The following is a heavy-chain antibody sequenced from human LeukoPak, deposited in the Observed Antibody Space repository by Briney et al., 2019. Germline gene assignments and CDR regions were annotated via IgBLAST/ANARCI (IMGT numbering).Heavy chain of an antibody. CDR3: ARGRSYRRGYYDY. CDR2: NNHSGST. V-gene: IGHV4-34*01. J-gene: IGHJ4*02. D-gene: IGHD3-22*01. Sequence: SETLSLTCAVYGGSFSGYYWSWIRQPPGKGLEWIGENNHSGSTNYNPSLKSRVTISVDTSKNQFSLKLSSVTAADTAVYYCARGRSYRRGYYDYWGQGTLVTVSS. CDR1: GGSFSGYY.